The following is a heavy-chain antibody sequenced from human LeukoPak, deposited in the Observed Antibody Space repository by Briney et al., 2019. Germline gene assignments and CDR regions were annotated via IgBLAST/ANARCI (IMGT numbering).Heavy chain of an antibody. CDR2: IEPDGSNK. D-gene: IGHD5/OR15-5a*01. J-gene: IGHJ4*02. CDR3: VRQSTGLDY. Sequence: PGGSLGLSCAPSGFTFSSHTMHWVRQAPGKGLEWVAVIEPDGSNKYHADSVKGRFTISRDNPKNTLYLQLDSLRSEDTAVYYCVRQSTGLDYWGQGTLVTVSS. CDR1: GFTFSSHT. V-gene: IGHV3-30-3*01.